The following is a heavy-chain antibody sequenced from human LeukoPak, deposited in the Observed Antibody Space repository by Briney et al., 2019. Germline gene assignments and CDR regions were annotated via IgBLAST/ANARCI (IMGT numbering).Heavy chain of an antibody. CDR1: GGSISSYY. Sequence: SETLSLTCTVSGGSISSYYWSWLRQPPGKGLEWIGYIYTSGSTNYNPSLKSRVTRSVDTSKNQFSLKLISVTAADTAVYYCARRYYFYMDAWGKGTTVTVSS. J-gene: IGHJ6*03. CDR3: ARRYYFYMDA. CDR2: IYTSGST. V-gene: IGHV4-4*08.